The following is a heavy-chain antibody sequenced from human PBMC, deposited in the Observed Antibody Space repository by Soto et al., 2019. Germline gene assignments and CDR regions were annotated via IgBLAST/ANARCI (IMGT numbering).Heavy chain of an antibody. Sequence: QVQLVQSGAEVKKPGSSVKVSCKASGGTFSSYALSWLRQAPGQGLEWMGGIIAIFGTANYAQKFQGRVTITADESTSTADMELSSLRSEDTAVYYCAAPYGSGCYYNGFDYWGQGTLVTVSS. CDR3: AAPYGSGCYYNGFDY. V-gene: IGHV1-69*12. D-gene: IGHD3-10*01. CDR2: IIAIFGTA. J-gene: IGHJ4*02. CDR1: GGTFSSYA.